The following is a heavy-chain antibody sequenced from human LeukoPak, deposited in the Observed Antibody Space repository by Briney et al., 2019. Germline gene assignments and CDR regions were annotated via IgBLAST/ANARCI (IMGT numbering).Heavy chain of an antibody. CDR1: GYTFTSYG. V-gene: IGHV1-18*01. CDR2: ISAYNGNP. J-gene: IGHJ2*01. D-gene: IGHD3-10*01. CDR3: ARAKFGQGWYFDL. Sequence: SVKVSCKASGYTFTSYGISWVRPAPGQGLEWMGWISAYNGNPNYAQKLQGRVTMTTDTSTSTAYMELRSLRSDDTAVYYCARAKFGQGWYFDLWGRGTLVTVSS.